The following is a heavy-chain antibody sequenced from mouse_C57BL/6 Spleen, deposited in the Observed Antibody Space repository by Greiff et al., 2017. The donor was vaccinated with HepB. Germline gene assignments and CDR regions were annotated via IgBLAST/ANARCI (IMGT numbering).Heavy chain of an antibody. V-gene: IGHV5-17*01. CDR2: ISSGSSTI. CDR3: ASEIYYDYDRFAY. CDR1: GFTFSDYG. Sequence: EVQLQESGGGLVKPGGSLKLSCAASGFTFSDYGMHWVRQAPEKGLEWVAYISSGSSTIYYADTVKGRFTISRDNAKNTLFLQMTSLRSEDTAMYYCASEIYYDYDRFAYWGQGTLVTVSA. J-gene: IGHJ3*01. D-gene: IGHD2-4*01.